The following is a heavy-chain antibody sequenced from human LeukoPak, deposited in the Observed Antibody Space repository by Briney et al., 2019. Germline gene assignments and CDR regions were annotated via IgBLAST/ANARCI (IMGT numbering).Heavy chain of an antibody. CDR1: GFTFSTSA. J-gene: IGHJ4*02. CDR2: TPYDEIRK. D-gene: IGHD3-10*01. CDR3: ARDLFGSIDY. Sequence: GRSLRLSCVASGFTFSTSAMHWVRQAPGKGLEWVAVTPYDEIRKFYAESVKGRFTTSRDNSKNTLYLQMNSLRPEDTAVYYCARDLFGSIDYWGQGILVTVSS. V-gene: IGHV3-30-3*01.